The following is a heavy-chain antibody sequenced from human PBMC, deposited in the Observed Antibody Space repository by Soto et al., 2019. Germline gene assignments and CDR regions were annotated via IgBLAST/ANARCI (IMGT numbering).Heavy chain of an antibody. CDR2: ISGGGGST. J-gene: IGHJ4*02. Sequence: EVQLLESGGGLVQPGGSLRLSCSASGFTFSGYAMSLVRQAPGKGLEWVSAISGGGGSTSYTDSVKGRFTISRDNSKNTLYLQMNSLRADDSAVYYCAKDRGATVTLNFFDYWGQGTLVTVSS. V-gene: IGHV3-23*01. D-gene: IGHD4-17*01. CDR1: GFTFSGYA. CDR3: AKDRGATVTLNFFDY.